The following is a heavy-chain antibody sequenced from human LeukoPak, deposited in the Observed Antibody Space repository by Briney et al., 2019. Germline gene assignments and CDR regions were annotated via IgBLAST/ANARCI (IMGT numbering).Heavy chain of an antibody. CDR3: ARDRTRVATLH. CDR2: ISSSGSTM. CDR1: GFTFSHYY. D-gene: IGHD4-17*01. Sequence: PGGSLRLFCASSGFTFSHYYMSWIRQAPGKGLVWVSYISSSGSTMYYVDWVKGRFTISRDNAKNSLYLQMNSLRAEDTAVYYCARDRTRVATLHWGQGTLVTVSS. V-gene: IGHV3-11*04. J-gene: IGHJ4*02.